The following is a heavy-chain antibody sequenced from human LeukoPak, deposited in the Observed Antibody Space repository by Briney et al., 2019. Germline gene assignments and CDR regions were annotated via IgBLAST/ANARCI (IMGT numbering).Heavy chain of an antibody. CDR3: ASRPEPHQVDYYYGSGSYSSSNFDY. V-gene: IGHV4-34*01. Sequence: SEALSLTCAVYGGSFSGYYWSWIRQPPGKGLEWIGEINHSGSTNYNPSLKSRVTISVDTSKNQFSLKLSSVPAADTAVYYCASRPEPHQVDYYYGSGSYSSSNFDYWGQGTLVTVSS. D-gene: IGHD3-10*01. J-gene: IGHJ4*02. CDR2: INHSGST. CDR1: GGSFSGYY.